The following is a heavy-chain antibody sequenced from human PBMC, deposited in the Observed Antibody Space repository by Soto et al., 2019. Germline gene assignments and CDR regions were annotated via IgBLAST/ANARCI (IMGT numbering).Heavy chain of an antibody. CDR2: TSSSSSTI. D-gene: IGHD5-12*01. V-gene: IGHV3-48*02. CDR3: AREGRYSGSDYFDY. Sequence: GGSLRLSCGASGFTFSSYSMNWVRQAPGKGLEWISYTSSSSSTIFYADSVKGRFTISRDNDKSSLYLQMNNLRDEDTAVYFCAREGRYSGSDYFDYWGQGTLVTVSS. J-gene: IGHJ4*02. CDR1: GFTFSSYS.